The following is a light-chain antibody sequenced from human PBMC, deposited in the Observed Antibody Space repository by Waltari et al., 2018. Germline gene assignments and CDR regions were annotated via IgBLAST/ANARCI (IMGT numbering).Light chain of an antibody. J-gene: IGKJ2*01. CDR1: QSVLSTSNNKNY. CDR2: WAS. CDR3: QQCYTFPYT. V-gene: IGKV4-1*01. Sequence: DLVLTQAPDSLAVSLGERATINCKYSQSVLSTSNNKNYLGLYQQKPGQPPKLPSNWASTRESGVPDRFSGSGSGTDFTLTISSLQAEDVAVYFCQQCYTFPYTFGQGTKLEIK.